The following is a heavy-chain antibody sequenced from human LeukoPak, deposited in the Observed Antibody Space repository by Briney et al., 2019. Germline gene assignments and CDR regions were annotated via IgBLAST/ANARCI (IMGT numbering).Heavy chain of an antibody. V-gene: IGHV1-2*02. Sequence: ASVKVSCKASGYTFTGYYMHWVRQAPGQGLEWMGWINPNSGGTNYAQKFQGRVTMTRDTSISTAYMELSRLRSDDTAVYYCARDYYDSSGYHPWGQGTLVTVSS. CDR2: INPNSGGT. CDR3: ARDYYDSSGYHP. CDR1: GYTFTGYY. J-gene: IGHJ4*02. D-gene: IGHD3-22*01.